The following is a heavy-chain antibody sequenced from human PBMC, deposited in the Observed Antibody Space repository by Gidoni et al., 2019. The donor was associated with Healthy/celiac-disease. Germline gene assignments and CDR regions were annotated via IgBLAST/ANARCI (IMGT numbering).Heavy chain of an antibody. J-gene: IGHJ6*02. CDR1: GFTFSSYG. Sequence: QVQLVESGGGVVQPGRSLRLSCAASGFTFSSYGMHWVRQAPGKGLGGVAVIWYDGSNKYYADSVKGRFTISRDNSKNTLYLQMNSLRAEDTAVYYCARGLPNWGTIYYYGMDVWGQGTTVTVSS. V-gene: IGHV3-33*01. CDR3: ARGLPNWGTIYYYGMDV. D-gene: IGHD7-27*01. CDR2: IWYDGSNK.